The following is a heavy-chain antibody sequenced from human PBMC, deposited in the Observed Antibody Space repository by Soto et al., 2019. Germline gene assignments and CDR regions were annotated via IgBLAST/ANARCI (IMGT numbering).Heavy chain of an antibody. CDR2: IYYSGST. J-gene: IGHJ6*02. D-gene: IGHD3-22*01. CDR3: ARASSGSYSPFMDV. V-gene: IGHV4-30-4*01. Sequence: PSETLSLTCTVSGGSISSGDYYWSWIRQPPGKGLEWIGYIYYSGSTYYNPSLKSRVTISVDTSKNQFSLKLSSVTAADTAVYYCARASSGSYSPFMDVWGQGTTVTVYS. CDR1: GGSISSGDYY.